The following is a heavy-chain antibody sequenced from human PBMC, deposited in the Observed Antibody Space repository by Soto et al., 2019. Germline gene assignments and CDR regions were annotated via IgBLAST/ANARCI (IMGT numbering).Heavy chain of an antibody. CDR3: AHGYYDILTGYPN. D-gene: IGHD3-9*01. CDR1: GGSISSYY. V-gene: IGHV4-59*01. Sequence: PSETLSLTCTVSGGSISSYYWSWIRQPPGKGLEWIGYIYYSGSTNYNPSLKSRVTISVDTSKNQVVLTMTNMDPVDTATYYCAHGYYDILTGYPNWGQGTLVTVSS. J-gene: IGHJ4*02. CDR2: IYYSGST.